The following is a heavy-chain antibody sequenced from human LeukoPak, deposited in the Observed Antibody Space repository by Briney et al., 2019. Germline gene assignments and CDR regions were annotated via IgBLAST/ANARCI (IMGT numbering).Heavy chain of an antibody. CDR1: GLTFSNHG. J-gene: IGHJ4*02. D-gene: IGHD4/OR15-4a*01. Sequence: GGSLRLSCEASGLTFSNHGMSWVRQAPGKGLEWVGFIRSKAFGGTTEYAASVQGRFIISRDDSKRIAYLQMNSLKTEDTAVYFCSRGYGDDYWGQGILVTVSS. CDR2: IRSKAFGGTT. V-gene: IGHV3-49*04. CDR3: SRGYGDDY.